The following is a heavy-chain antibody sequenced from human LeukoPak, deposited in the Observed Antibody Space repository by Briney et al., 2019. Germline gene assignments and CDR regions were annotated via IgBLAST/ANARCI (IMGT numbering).Heavy chain of an antibody. CDR3: ASFGVDTAPTMRYYYYYMDV. D-gene: IGHD5-18*01. CDR1: GGSISSGDYY. Sequence: PSETLSLTCTVSGGSISSGDYYWSWIRQPPGKGLEWIGYIYYSGSTYYNPSLKSRVTISVDTSKNQFSLKLSSVTAADTAVYYCASFGVDTAPTMRYYYYYMDVWGKGTTVTVSS. V-gene: IGHV4-30-4*08. J-gene: IGHJ6*03. CDR2: IYYSGST.